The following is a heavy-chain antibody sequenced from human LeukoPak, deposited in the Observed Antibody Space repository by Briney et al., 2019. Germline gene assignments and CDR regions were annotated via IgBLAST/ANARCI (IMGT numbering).Heavy chain of an antibody. CDR2: ISYDGSNK. D-gene: IGHD6-13*01. CDR3: ARDDSSSWLVGGGFDY. CDR1: GFTFSSYA. J-gene: IGHJ4*02. Sequence: GRSLRLSCAASGFTFSSYAMHWVRQAPGKGLEWVAVISYDGSNKYYADSVKGRFTTSRDNSKNTLYLQMNSLRAEDTAVYYCARDDSSSWLVGGGFDYWGQGTLVTVSS. V-gene: IGHV3-30-3*01.